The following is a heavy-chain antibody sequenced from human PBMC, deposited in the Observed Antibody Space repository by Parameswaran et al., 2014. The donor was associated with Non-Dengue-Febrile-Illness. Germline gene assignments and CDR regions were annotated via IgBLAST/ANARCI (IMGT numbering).Heavy chain of an antibody. CDR3: ARGSRGAQPAMDFDY. Sequence: RWIRQPQEGTGVDWVYLLQWEHQLQPSLKSRVTISVDTSKNQFSLKLSSVTAADTAVYYCARGSRGAQPAMDFDYWGQGTLVTVSS. D-gene: IGHD1-26*01. V-gene: IGHV4-59*01. CDR2: LLQWEH. J-gene: IGHJ4*02.